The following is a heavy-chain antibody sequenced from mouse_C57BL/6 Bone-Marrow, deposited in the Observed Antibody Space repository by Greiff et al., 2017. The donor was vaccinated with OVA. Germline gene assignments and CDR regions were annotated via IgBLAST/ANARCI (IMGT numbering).Heavy chain of an antibody. CDR1: GFTFSDYY. J-gene: IGHJ2*01. V-gene: IGHV5-16*01. CDR3: ARASRLLRFYYFDY. D-gene: IGHD1-1*01. Sequence: EVQLVESEGGLVQPGSSMKLSCTASGFTFSDYYMAWVRQVPEKGLEWVANINYDGSSTYYLDSLKSRFIISRDNAKNILYLQMSSLKSEDTATYYCARASRLLRFYYFDYWGQGTTLTVSS. CDR2: INYDGSST.